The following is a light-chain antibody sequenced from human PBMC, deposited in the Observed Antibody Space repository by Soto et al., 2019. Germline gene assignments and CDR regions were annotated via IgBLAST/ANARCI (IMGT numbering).Light chain of an antibody. V-gene: IGKV2-30*01. CDR3: MQGTHWPPI. CDR2: KVS. Sequence: DVVMTQSPLSLPVTLGQPASISCRSSQSLVYSDGNTFLSWFQQRPGQSPRRLIYKVSTRDSGVPDRFSGSGSGTDFTLKITRVEAEDVGVYYCMQGTHWPPIFGPGTKVDIK. J-gene: IGKJ3*01. CDR1: QSLVYSDGNTF.